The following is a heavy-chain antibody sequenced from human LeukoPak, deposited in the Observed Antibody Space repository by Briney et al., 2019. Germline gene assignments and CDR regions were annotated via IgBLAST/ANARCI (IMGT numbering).Heavy chain of an antibody. CDR1: GYTLTELS. J-gene: IGHJ6*03. Sequence: ASVKVSCKVSGYTLTELSMHWVRQAPGKGLEWMGGFDPEDGETIYAQKFQGRVTMTEDTSTDTAYMELSSLRSEDTAVYYCATDLSRVGIGPSPFENYYYMDVWGKGTTVTVSS. D-gene: IGHD2-21*01. V-gene: IGHV1-24*01. CDR3: ATDLSRVGIGPSPFENYYYMDV. CDR2: FDPEDGET.